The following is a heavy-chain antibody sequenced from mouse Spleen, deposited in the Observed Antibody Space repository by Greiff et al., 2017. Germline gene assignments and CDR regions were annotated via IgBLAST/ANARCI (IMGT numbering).Heavy chain of an antibody. Sequence: EVKLVESGGGLVKPGGSLKLSCAASGFTFSDYGMHWVRQSPEKGLEWVAYISSGSSTIYYADTVKGRFTISSDNAKTPLCLQMSSLRSEDTTMYYSASEGGIAWFAYGGQGTLVTVSA. D-gene: IGHD6-1*01. V-gene: IGHV5-17*01. CDR2: ISSGSSTI. J-gene: IGHJ3*01. CDR3: ASEGGIAWFAY. CDR1: GFTFSDYG.